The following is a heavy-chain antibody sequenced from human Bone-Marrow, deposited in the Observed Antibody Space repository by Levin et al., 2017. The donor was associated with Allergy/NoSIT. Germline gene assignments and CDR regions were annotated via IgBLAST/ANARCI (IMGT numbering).Heavy chain of an antibody. V-gene: IGHV3-21*01. CDR2: ISSSSSYI. Sequence: GESLKISCAASGFTFSSYSMNWVRQAPGKGLEWVSSISSSSSYIYYADSVKGRFTISRDNAKNSLYLQMNSLRAEDTAVYYCATSFRVVVVPAASYWGQGTLVTVSS. CDR1: GFTFSSYS. D-gene: IGHD2-2*01. CDR3: ATSFRVVVVPAASY. J-gene: IGHJ4*02.